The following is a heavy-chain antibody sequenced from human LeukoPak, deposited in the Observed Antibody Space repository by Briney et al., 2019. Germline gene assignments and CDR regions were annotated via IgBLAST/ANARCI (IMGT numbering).Heavy chain of an antibody. CDR1: GYTFTSYG. J-gene: IGHJ4*02. Sequence: GASVKVSCKASGYTFTSYGISWVRQAPGQGLEWMGWINPNSGGTNYAQKFQGWVTMTRDTSISTAYMELSRLRSDDTAVYYCARSSPGYYFDYWGQGTLVTVSS. CDR2: INPNSGGT. CDR3: ARSSPGYYFDY. D-gene: IGHD7-27*01. V-gene: IGHV1-2*04.